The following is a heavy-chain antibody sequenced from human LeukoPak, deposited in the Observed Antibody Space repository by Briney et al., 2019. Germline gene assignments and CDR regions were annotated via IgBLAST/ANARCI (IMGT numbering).Heavy chain of an antibody. CDR2: IYYSGST. J-gene: IGHJ3*02. CDR1: GGSFSGYH. CDR3: VRHLSAGRPAFDI. Sequence: SETLSLTCAVYGGSFSGYHWSWIRQPPGKGLEWIGYIYYSGSTNYNPSLKSRLTISVDTSNNKFSLKLTSLTAADTAVYYCVRHLSAGRPAFDIWGQGTMVTVSS. V-gene: IGHV4-59*08. D-gene: IGHD2-15*01.